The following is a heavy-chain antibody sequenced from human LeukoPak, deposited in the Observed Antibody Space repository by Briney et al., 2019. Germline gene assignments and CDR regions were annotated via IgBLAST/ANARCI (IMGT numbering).Heavy chain of an antibody. CDR2: IYYSGSA. CDR3: ASRRDGYNTIDY. Sequence: SETLSLTCTVSGGSISSGGYYWSWIRQHPGKGLEWIGYIYYSGSAYYNPSLKSRVTLSVDTSKNQFSLKLSSVTAADTAVYYCASRRDGYNTIDYWGQGTLVTVSS. J-gene: IGHJ4*02. D-gene: IGHD5-24*01. CDR1: GGSISSGGYY. V-gene: IGHV4-31*03.